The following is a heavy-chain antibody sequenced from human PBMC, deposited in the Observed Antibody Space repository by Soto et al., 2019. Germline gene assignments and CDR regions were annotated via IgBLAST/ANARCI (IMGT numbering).Heavy chain of an antibody. CDR3: ARMALTTVPYYDF. D-gene: IGHD4-17*01. V-gene: IGHV1-69*12. J-gene: IGHJ4*02. CDR1: GGTFSSCA. Sequence: QVQLVQSGAEVKKAGSSVKVSCKASGGTFSSCAISWVRQAPGQGLEWMGGIIPIFGTANYAQKFQGRVTITADESTSTAYMELSSLRSEDTAVYYCARMALTTVPYYDFWGQGTLVTVSS. CDR2: IIPIFGTA.